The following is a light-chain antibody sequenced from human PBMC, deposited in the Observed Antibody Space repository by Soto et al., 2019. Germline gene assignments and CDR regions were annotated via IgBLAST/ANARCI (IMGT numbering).Light chain of an antibody. CDR2: EVS. V-gene: IGLV2-18*02. Sequence: LTQPPSVSGSPGQSVTISCTGTSSDVGSYNRVSWYQQPPGTAPKLMIYEVSNRPSGVPDRFSGSKSGNTASLTISGLQAEDEADYYCSSYTSSSTVVFGGGTKLTVL. CDR3: SSYTSSSTVV. CDR1: SSDVGSYNR. J-gene: IGLJ2*01.